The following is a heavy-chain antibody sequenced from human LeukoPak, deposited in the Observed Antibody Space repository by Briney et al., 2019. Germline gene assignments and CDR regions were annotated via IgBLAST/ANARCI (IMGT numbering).Heavy chain of an antibody. J-gene: IGHJ6*03. D-gene: IGHD3-10*01. V-gene: IGHV3-23*01. CDR1: GFTLSSYA. CDR3: AKVMKGSERLTMVRGVIIKTAGLYYMDV. Sequence: GGSLRLSCAASGFTLSSYAMSWVRQAPGKGLEWVSSISASGGSTNYADSVKGRFTISRDNSQNTVYLQMNSLRAEDTAVYYCAKVMKGSERLTMVRGVIIKTAGLYYMDVWGKGTTVTVSS. CDR2: ISASGGST.